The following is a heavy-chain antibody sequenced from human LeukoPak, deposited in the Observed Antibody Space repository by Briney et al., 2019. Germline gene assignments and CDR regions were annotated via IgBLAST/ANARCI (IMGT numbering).Heavy chain of an antibody. J-gene: IGHJ5*02. CDR1: GYTFTSHG. V-gene: IGHV1-18*01. CDR3: ARDLGQYSSSSGWFDP. Sequence: ASVKVSCKASGYTFTSHGISWVRQAPGQGLEWMGWISAYNGNTNYAQKLQGRVTMTTDTSTSTAYMELRSLRSDDTAVYYCARDLGQYSSSSGWFDPWGQGTLVTVSS. CDR2: ISAYNGNT. D-gene: IGHD6-6*01.